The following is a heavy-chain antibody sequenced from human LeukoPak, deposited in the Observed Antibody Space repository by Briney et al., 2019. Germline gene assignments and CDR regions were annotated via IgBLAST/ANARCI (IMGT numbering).Heavy chain of an antibody. D-gene: IGHD1-14*01. J-gene: IGHJ4*02. CDR2: IYYSGST. CDR1: GGSISSGGYY. V-gene: IGHV4-31*03. Sequence: SETLSLTCTVSGGSISSGGYYWSWIRQHPGKGLEWIGYIYYSGSTYYNPSLKSRVTISVDTSKNQFSLKLSSVTAADTAVYYCARERRTASFDYWGQRTLVTVSS. CDR3: ARERRTASFDY.